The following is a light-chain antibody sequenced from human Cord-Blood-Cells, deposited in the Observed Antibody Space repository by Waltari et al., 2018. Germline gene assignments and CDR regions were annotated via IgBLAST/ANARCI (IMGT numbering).Light chain of an antibody. CDR2: AAS. CDR3: RQSYSTPLLT. J-gene: IGKJ4*01. CDR1: QSISSY. V-gene: IGKV1-39*01. Sequence: DIQLTQYPSSLSASVGDRVTITCRASQSISSYLNWYQQKQGKAPKLLIYAASSLQSGVPSRFSGSGSGTDVTLTISSLQPEDFATYYCRQSYSTPLLTFGGGTKVEIK.